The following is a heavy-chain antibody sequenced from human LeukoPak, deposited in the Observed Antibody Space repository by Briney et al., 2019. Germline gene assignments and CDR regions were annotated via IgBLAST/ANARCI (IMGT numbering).Heavy chain of an antibody. V-gene: IGHV1-69*05. CDR2: IIPIFGTT. CDR3: ARGDSGYDYGFDN. Sequence: SVKVSCKASGGTFSSHAISWVRQAPGQGLEWVGGIIPIFGTTNYAQKFQGRVTITTDESTSTGYMELRRLRSDDTAVYYCARGDSGYDYGFDNWGQGTLVTVSS. CDR1: GGTFSSHA. D-gene: IGHD5-12*01. J-gene: IGHJ4*02.